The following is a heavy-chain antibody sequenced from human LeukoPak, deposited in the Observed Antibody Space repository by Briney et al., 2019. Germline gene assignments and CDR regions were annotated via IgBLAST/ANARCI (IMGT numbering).Heavy chain of an antibody. V-gene: IGHV3-23*01. CDR1: GFTFSSYA. D-gene: IGHD2-15*01. Sequence: GGSLRLSCAASGFTFSSYAMTWVRQTPGKGLEWVSAISGGGGATYYADSVKGLFTISRDNSKNTLYLQMDSLRAEDTAIYYCAKSLAPCGGSCYEKYYFNYWGQGTLVTVSS. J-gene: IGHJ4*02. CDR3: AKSLAPCGGSCYEKYYFNY. CDR2: ISGGGGAT.